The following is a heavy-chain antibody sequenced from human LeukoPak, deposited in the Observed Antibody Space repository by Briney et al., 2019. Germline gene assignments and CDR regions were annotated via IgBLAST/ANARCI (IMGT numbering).Heavy chain of an antibody. V-gene: IGHV3-48*02. D-gene: IGHD3-3*01. Sequence: PGGSLRLSCAASGFTFSSYSMNWVRQAPGKGLEWVSYISSSSSTIYYADSVKGRFTISRDNAKNSLYLQMNSLRDEDTAVYYCARAPGYDFWSGYYYLDYWGQGTLVTVSS. CDR2: ISSSSSTI. CDR3: ARAPGYDFWSGYYYLDY. CDR1: GFTFSSYS. J-gene: IGHJ4*02.